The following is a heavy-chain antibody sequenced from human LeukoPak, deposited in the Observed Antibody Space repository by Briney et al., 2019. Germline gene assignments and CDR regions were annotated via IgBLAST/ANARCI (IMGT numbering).Heavy chain of an antibody. CDR1: GGTFSSYA. J-gene: IGHJ3*02. D-gene: IGHD1-26*01. V-gene: IGHV1-69*01. Sequence: ASVKVSCKASGGTFSSYAISWVRQAPGQGLEWMGGIIPIFGTANYAQKFQGRVTITADESTSTAYMELSSLRSEDTAVYYCARPSGSYDPYDAFDIWGQGTMVTVSS. CDR2: IIPIFGTA. CDR3: ARPSGSYDPYDAFDI.